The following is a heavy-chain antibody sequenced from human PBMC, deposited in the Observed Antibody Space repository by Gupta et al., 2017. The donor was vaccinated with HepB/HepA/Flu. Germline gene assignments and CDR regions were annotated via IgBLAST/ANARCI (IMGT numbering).Heavy chain of an antibody. CDR3: AKTEVLLWFGELMPGMDV. V-gene: IGHV3-23*01. J-gene: IGHJ6*02. CDR1: GFPFSSYA. CDR2: ISGSGGST. D-gene: IGHD3-10*01. Sequence: EVQLLESGGGLVQPGGSLRLSCAASGFPFSSYAMSWVRQAPGKGLEWVSAISGSGGSTYYADSVKGRFTISRDKSKNTLYLQMNSLRAEDTAVYYCAKTEVLLWFGELMPGMDVWGQGTTVTVSS.